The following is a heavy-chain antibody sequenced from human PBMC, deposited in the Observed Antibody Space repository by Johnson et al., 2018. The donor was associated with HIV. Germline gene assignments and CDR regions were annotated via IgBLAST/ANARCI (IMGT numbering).Heavy chain of an antibody. J-gene: IGHJ3*02. CDR1: GFTFGSYG. Sequence: QVQLVESGGGVVQPGRSLRLSCAASGFTFGSYGMHWVRQAPGKGLEWVAVIWYDGSNRYYADSVKGRFTISRDNSKNTLYMQMNSLSAADTAVYYCARAGSSSSGPRAFDIWGQETMVTVSS. CDR2: IWYDGSNR. V-gene: IGHV3-33*01. CDR3: ARAGSSSSGPRAFDI. D-gene: IGHD6-6*01.